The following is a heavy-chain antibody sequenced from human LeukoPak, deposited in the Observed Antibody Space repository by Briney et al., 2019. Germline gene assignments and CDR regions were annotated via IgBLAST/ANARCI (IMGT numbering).Heavy chain of an antibody. CDR3: AKGATISTSGSIAVAGIDY. V-gene: IGHV3-23*01. J-gene: IGHJ4*02. Sequence: GGSLRLSCAASGFTFSNYAMTWVRQAPGKGLEWVSTISGGGGGTYYADSVKGRFTISRDNSKNTLYLQMNSLRAEDTAVYYCAKGATISTSGSIAVAGIDYWGQGTQGTVFS. CDR2: ISGGGGGT. D-gene: IGHD6-19*01. CDR1: GFTFSNYA.